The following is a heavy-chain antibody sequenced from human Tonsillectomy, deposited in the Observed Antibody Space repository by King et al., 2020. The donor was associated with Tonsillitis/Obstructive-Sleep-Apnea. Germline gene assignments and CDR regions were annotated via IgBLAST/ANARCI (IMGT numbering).Heavy chain of an antibody. CDR2: IHSDGSST. CDR1: GFTFSTYW. V-gene: IGHV3-74*02. Sequence: VQLEQSGGGLVLPGESLRLSCAASGFTFSTYWMHWVRQAPGKGLVWVSRIHSDGSSTTYADSVKGRFTISRDNAKNTLYLQMDSLRVEDTAVYYCARSTVTTGLSPYYFDYWGQGTLVTVSS. D-gene: IGHD4-17*01. CDR3: ARSTVTTGLSPYYFDY. J-gene: IGHJ4*02.